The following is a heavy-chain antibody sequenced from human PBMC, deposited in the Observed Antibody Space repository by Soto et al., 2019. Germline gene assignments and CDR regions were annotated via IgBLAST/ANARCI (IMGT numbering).Heavy chain of an antibody. V-gene: IGHV3-30-3*01. CDR2: ISYDGSNK. D-gene: IGHD4-17*01. CDR3: ARGWGSVTTVSTDDAFDS. J-gene: IGHJ3*02. Sequence: QVQLVESGGGVVQPGRSLRLSCAASGFTFSSYAMHWVRQAPGKGLEWVAVISYDGSNKYYADSVKGRFTISRDNSKNKLYLQMNSLRAEDTAVYYCARGWGSVTTVSTDDAFDSWGQGTMVTVSS. CDR1: GFTFSSYA.